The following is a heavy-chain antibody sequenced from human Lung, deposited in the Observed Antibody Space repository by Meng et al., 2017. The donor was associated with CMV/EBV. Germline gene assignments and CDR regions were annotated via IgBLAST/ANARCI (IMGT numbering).Heavy chain of an antibody. J-gene: IGHJ6*02. CDR1: GGTFSNYA. CDR2: IIPIFGIA. Sequence: SXXVSXKASGGTFSNYAFSWVRQAPGQGLEWMGGIIPIFGIANYAQKFQGRVTIATDESTSTAYMELISLRPEDTAVYYCARDRTGDCSSTSCYNYYYYYGMDVWGEGXTVTGSS. D-gene: IGHD2-2*02. CDR3: ARDRTGDCSSTSCYNYYYYYGMDV. V-gene: IGHV1-69*05.